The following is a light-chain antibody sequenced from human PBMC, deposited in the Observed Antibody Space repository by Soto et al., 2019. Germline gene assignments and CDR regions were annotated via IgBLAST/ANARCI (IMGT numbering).Light chain of an antibody. J-gene: IGLJ3*02. V-gene: IGLV1-47*01. Sequence: QSVLTQPPSVSGTPGQSVTISCSGSSSNVGTIFVYWYQQIPGTAPKLLIFRNNQRPSGVPDRFSGSKSGTSASLAISGLRSEDEADYYCAAWDDSLSIWVFGGGTQLTVL. CDR1: SSNVGTIF. CDR3: AAWDDSLSIWV. CDR2: RNN.